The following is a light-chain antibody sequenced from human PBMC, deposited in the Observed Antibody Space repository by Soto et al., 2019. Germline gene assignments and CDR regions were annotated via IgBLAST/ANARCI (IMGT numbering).Light chain of an antibody. J-gene: IGKJ5*01. Sequence: DIQLTQSPSFLSVSVGDRVTITCRASQGISSFLAWYQQKPGKAPKLLIYAASTLHSGVPSRFSGSGSGTEFTLTISSLQPEDFATYYCQHLNSYPITFGQGTRLEIK. CDR1: QGISSF. V-gene: IGKV1-9*01. CDR2: AAS. CDR3: QHLNSYPIT.